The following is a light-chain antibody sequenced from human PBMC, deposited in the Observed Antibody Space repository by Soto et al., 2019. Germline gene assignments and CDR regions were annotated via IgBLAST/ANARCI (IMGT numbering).Light chain of an antibody. CDR2: AAS. CDR1: QSISSY. Sequence: DIQMTQSPSSLSASVGDRVTITCRASQSISSYLNWYQQKPGKAPKVLIYAASSLQSGVPSRFSGSGSGTDFTLTISSLQPEDFATYYCQQSYSTPRTCGLGTKVEIK. V-gene: IGKV1-39*01. J-gene: IGKJ1*01. CDR3: QQSYSTPRT.